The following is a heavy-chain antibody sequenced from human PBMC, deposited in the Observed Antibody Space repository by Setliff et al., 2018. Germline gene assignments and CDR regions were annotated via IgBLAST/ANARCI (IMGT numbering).Heavy chain of an antibody. CDR2: ISHSGST. D-gene: IGHD3-10*01. J-gene: IGHJ4*02. CDR1: GGSISSGDYY. Sequence: PSETLSLTCTVSGGSISSGDYYWSWIRQPPGKRLEWIGEISHSGSTNYNSSLKSRVTISMDTSKNQFSLKVSSVTAADTAVYYCARESPTTRYGELYRNDYWGQGTLVTVSS. CDR3: ARESPTTRYGELYRNDY. V-gene: IGHV4-30-4*08.